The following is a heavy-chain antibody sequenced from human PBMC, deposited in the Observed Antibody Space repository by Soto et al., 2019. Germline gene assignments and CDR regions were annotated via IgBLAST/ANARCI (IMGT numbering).Heavy chain of an antibody. J-gene: IGHJ3*02. Sequence: QLHLVQSGAVVKKPGASVTVSCSASGYPVTAYYMHWVRQAPGRGLEWMGGINPATGAAKYTQTFRGRVTMTRDTSTSTVLMELSALTSEDTAVFYCARGGGVGVAGSAAFDMWGQGTLVTVSS. CDR1: GYPVTAYY. CDR3: ARGGGVGVAGSAAFDM. D-gene: IGHD3-3*01. V-gene: IGHV1-2*02. CDR2: INPATGAA.